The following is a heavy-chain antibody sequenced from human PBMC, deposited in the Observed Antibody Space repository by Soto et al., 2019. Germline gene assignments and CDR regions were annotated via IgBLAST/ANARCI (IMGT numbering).Heavy chain of an antibody. V-gene: IGHV1-18*01. D-gene: IGHD2-21*02. CDR1: GYTFTSYG. J-gene: IGHJ6*02. CDR3: ARDGPARAYGGGDCYSWYYSYGMDV. Sequence: ASVKVSCKASGYTFTSYGISWVRQAPGQGLEWMGWISAYNGNTNYAQKLQGRVTMTTDTSASTAYMELRSLRSDDTAVYYCARDGPARAYGGGDCYSWYYSYGMDVWGQRTTVTVSS. CDR2: ISAYNGNT.